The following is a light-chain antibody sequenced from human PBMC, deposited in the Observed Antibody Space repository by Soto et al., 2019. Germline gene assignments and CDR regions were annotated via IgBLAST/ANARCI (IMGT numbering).Light chain of an antibody. CDR3: QQYSQWPIT. Sequence: EIVLTQSPATLSVSPGERATLSCRASQSINNNYLAWYQQKPGQPPRLLIDGISTRATGVPARFSGSGSGTECTLSISSLQSEDFAVYSCQQYSQWPITFGQGTRLEIK. CDR2: GIS. V-gene: IGKV3-15*01. J-gene: IGKJ5*01. CDR1: QSINNN.